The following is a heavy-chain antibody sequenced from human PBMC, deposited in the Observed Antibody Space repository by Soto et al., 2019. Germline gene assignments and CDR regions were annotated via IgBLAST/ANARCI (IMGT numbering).Heavy chain of an antibody. V-gene: IGHV1-18*01. J-gene: IGHJ6*02. CDR3: ARSSGTYPPSRYYYGLDV. CDR2: ISAHNGDT. Sequence: ASVKVSCKASGYTFTSCGFSWVRQAPGQGLEWMGWISAHNGDTIYAQKFQDRITMTTDTSTNTAYLELRSLKSGDTAVFYCARSSGTYPPSRYYYGLDVWGQGTTVTVSS. CDR1: GYTFTSCG. D-gene: IGHD1-26*01.